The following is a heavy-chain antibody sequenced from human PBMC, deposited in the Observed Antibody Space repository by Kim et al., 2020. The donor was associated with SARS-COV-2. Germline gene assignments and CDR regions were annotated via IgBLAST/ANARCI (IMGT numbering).Heavy chain of an antibody. V-gene: IGHV4-34*01. D-gene: IGHD4-17*01. CDR3: ARTLRTTRGFEP. Sequence: YNPTLKSEVTIAVDASKNQLSLKLGSVADADTAVYYCARTLRTTRGFEPWGQGTLVTVSS. J-gene: IGHJ5*02.